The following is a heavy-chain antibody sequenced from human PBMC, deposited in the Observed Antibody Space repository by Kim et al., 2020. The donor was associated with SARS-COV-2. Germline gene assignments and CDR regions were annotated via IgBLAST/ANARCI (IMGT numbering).Heavy chain of an antibody. CDR2: IYYSGST. CDR1: GGSISSGGYY. V-gene: IGHV4-31*03. J-gene: IGHJ5*02. Sequence: SETLSLTCTVSGGSISSGGYYWSWIRQHPGKGLEWIGYIYYSGSTYYNPSLKSRVTISVDTSKNQFSLKLSSVTAADTAVYYCALGYCSSTSCLFSGFDPWGQGTLVTVSS. CDR3: ALGYCSSTSCLFSGFDP. D-gene: IGHD2-2*01.